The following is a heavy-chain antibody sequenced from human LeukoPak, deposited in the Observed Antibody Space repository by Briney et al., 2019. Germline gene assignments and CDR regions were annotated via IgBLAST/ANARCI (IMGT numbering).Heavy chain of an antibody. J-gene: IGHJ4*02. Sequence: GGSLRLSCAASGFTFSNYGMHWVRQAPGKGLEWVALIRFDGTDKYYADSVKGRFTISRDNSKSTLYLQMNSLRAEDTAVYYCASGGIHRDSQFDYWGQGTLVTVSS. CDR1: GFTFSNYG. V-gene: IGHV3-30*02. D-gene: IGHD3-16*01. CDR3: ASGGIHRDSQFDY. CDR2: IRFDGTDK.